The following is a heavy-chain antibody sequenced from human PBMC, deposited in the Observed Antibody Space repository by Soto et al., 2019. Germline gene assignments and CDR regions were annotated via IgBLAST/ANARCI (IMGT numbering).Heavy chain of an antibody. CDR1: GGSISSGGYY. D-gene: IGHD1-26*01. Sequence: SETLSLTCTVSGGSISSGGYYWSWIRQHPGKGLEWIGYIYYSGSTYYNPSLKSRVTISVDTSKNQFSLKLSSVTAADTAVYYCALGGSSSVAFDYWGQGTLVTVSS. CDR3: ALGGSSSVAFDY. J-gene: IGHJ4*02. V-gene: IGHV4-31*03. CDR2: IYYSGST.